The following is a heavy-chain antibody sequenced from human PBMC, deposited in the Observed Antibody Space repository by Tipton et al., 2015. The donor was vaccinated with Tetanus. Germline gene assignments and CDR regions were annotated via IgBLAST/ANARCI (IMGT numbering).Heavy chain of an antibody. CDR3: ARDPKLGYCSGGSCYSEDWFDP. V-gene: IGHV4-4*02. D-gene: IGHD2-15*01. CDR1: GGSISSSNW. CDR2: IYHSGST. J-gene: IGHJ5*02. Sequence: TLSLTCAVSGGSISSSNWWSWVRQPPGKGLEWIGEIYHSGSTNYNPSLKSRVTISVDKSKNQFSLKLSSVTAADTAVYYCARDPKLGYCSGGSCYSEDWFDPWGQGTLVTVSS.